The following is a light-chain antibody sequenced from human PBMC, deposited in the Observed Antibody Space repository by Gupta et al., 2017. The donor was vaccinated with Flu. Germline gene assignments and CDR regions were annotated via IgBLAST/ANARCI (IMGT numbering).Light chain of an antibody. Sequence: SSALLQPPSVSVSPGHTPSITCSGDALPRKSNSWYQKKAGQAPVLVIYEDDKRPSGIPERFSGFSSGTLATLIISGAQVEDEADYYCFSTDNSGHHCVFGGGTRLTVL. CDR1: ALPRKS. J-gene: IGLJ3*02. CDR3: FSTDNSGHHCV. CDR2: EDD. V-gene: IGLV3-10*01.